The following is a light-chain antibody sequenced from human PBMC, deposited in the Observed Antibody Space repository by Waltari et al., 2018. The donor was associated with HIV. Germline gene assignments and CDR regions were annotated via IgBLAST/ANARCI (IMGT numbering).Light chain of an antibody. V-gene: IGLV2-14*03. CDR3: DSYTISSTYV. CDR2: EVS. Sequence: QSALTQPASVSGSPGQSITISCTGTSTDIGAYNYVSWYQQHPGRAPKLIIYEVSYRPSGVSARFSGSKSGNTASLTISGLQPEDEAEYYCDSYTISSTYVFGTGTKVTVL. CDR1: STDIGAYNY. J-gene: IGLJ1*01.